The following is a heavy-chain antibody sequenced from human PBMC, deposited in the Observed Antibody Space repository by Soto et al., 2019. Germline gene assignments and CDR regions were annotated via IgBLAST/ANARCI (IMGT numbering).Heavy chain of an antibody. CDR2: ISSSSSYI. Sequence: TGGSLRLSCAASGFTFSTYSMNWVRQAPGKGLEWVSSISSSSSYIYYADSVKGRFTISRDNAKNSLYLQMNSLRAEDSAVYYCARHAIDDYWGQGTLVTVSS. CDR1: GFTFSTYS. CDR3: ARHAIDDY. V-gene: IGHV3-21*01. D-gene: IGHD2-2*01. J-gene: IGHJ4*02.